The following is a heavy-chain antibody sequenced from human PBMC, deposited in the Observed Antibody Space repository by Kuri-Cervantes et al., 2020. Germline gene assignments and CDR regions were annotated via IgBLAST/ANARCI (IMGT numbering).Heavy chain of an antibody. Sequence: GESLKISCAASGFTFSNAWMSWVRQAPGKGLEWVSAISGSGGSTYYADSVKGRFTISRDNSKNTLYLQMNSLRAEDTAVYYCARDYYGSGNLAGMDVWGQGTTVTVSS. CDR1: GFTFSNAW. CDR3: ARDYYGSGNLAGMDV. CDR2: ISGSGGST. V-gene: IGHV3-23*01. D-gene: IGHD3-10*01. J-gene: IGHJ6*02.